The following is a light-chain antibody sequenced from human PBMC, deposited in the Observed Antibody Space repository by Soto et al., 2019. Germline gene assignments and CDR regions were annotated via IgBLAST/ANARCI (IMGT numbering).Light chain of an antibody. CDR2: DVI. V-gene: IGLV2-14*03. Sequence: QSALTQPASVSGSPGQSITISCTGTSSDVGGYDYVSWYQHHPGKAPKLMIYDVIRRPSGVSNRFSGSKSGNTASLTISGLQADDEADYYCRSYRSTRTEVFGTGTKLTVL. CDR1: SSDVGGYDY. CDR3: RSYRSTRTEV. J-gene: IGLJ1*01.